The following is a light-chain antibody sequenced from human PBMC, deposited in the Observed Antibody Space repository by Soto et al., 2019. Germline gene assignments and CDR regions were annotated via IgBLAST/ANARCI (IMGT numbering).Light chain of an antibody. CDR1: QSVTSN. V-gene: IGKV3-15*01. Sequence: IVMTQSPATLSVSPGERATLSCRASQSVTSNLAWYQQKPGQAPRLVIYGASTRATGIPARFSGSGSGTEFTLTLSSLQSEDFAVYYCQQYNDWPPLTFGGGTRVEIK. CDR2: GAS. CDR3: QQYNDWPPLT. J-gene: IGKJ4*01.